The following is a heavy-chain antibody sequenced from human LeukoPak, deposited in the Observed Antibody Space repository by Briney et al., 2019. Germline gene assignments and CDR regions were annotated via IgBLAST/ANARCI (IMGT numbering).Heavy chain of an antibody. D-gene: IGHD3-3*01. Sequence: GRSLRLSCAASGFTFSSYGMHSVRQAPGKGLEWVAVISYDGSNKYYADSVKGRFTISRDNSKNTLYLQMNSLRAEDTAVYYCAKEGEDRTQSPYDFWSGYYTGKARYYYGMDVWGQGTTVTVSS. CDR2: ISYDGSNK. CDR1: GFTFSSYG. CDR3: AKEGEDRTQSPYDFWSGYYTGKARYYYGMDV. J-gene: IGHJ6*02. V-gene: IGHV3-30*18.